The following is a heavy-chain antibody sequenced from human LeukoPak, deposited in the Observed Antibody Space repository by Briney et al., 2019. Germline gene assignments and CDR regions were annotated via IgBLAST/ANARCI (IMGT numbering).Heavy chain of an antibody. J-gene: IGHJ6*03. CDR2: ISGSSSTI. V-gene: IGHV3-48*01. CDR3: ARDEAVVPAAIPDYYYYYYMDV. CDR1: GFTFSSYS. Sequence: GGSLRLSCAASGFTFSSYSMNWVRQAPGKGLEWVSYISGSSSTIYYADSVKGRFTISRDNAKNSPYLQMNSLRAEDTAVYYCARDEAVVPAAIPDYYYYYYMDVWGKGTTVTVSS. D-gene: IGHD2-2*01.